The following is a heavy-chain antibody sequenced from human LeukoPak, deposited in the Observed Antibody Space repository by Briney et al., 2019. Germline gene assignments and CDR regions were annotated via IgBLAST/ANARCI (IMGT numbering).Heavy chain of an antibody. CDR2: IKSKTEGGTA. CDR3: TTDSRVWLQRPYTFDY. CDR1: GLTFTNAW. D-gene: IGHD5-24*01. Sequence: GGSLRLSCAASGLTFTNAWMIWVRQAPGKGLEWIARIKSKTEGGTADYAAPVKGRFTISRDDSKNTLYLQMNSLKTEDTAVYYCTTDSRVWLQRPYTFDYWGQGTLVTVSS. J-gene: IGHJ4*02. V-gene: IGHV3-15*01.